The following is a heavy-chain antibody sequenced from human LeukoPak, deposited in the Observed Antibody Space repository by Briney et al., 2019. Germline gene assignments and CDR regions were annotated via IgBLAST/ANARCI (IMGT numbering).Heavy chain of an antibody. J-gene: IGHJ4*02. CDR1: GYTFTSYY. CDR3: ARAHQLLYGPPFN. V-gene: IGHV1-46*01. Sequence: ASVKVSCKASGYTFTSYYMHWVRQAPGQGLEWMGIINPSGGSTSYAQKFQGRVTMTRDTSTSTVYMELSRLRSEDTAVYYCARAHQLLYGPPFNWGQGTLVTVSS. CDR2: INPSGGST. D-gene: IGHD2-2*02.